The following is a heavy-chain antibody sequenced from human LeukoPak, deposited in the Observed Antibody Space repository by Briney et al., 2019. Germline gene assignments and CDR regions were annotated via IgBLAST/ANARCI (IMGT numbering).Heavy chain of an antibody. CDR2: ISNDGSDG. CDR1: GFTFSYYA. Sequence: PGGSLRLSCAASGFTFSYYAMHWVRQTPGKGLEWVAVISNDGSDGIYADSVKGRFTISRDNSKNTVHLQMHTLRSDDTAVYYCARDTGGSGWLRTFYYWGQGTLVTVSS. V-gene: IGHV3-30*04. D-gene: IGHD6-19*01. CDR3: ARDTGGSGWLRTFYY. J-gene: IGHJ4*02.